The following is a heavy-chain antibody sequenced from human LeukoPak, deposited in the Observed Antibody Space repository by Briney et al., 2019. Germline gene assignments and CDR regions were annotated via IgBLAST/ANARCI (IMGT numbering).Heavy chain of an antibody. V-gene: IGHV3-48*01. D-gene: IGHD3-3*01. J-gene: IGHJ4*02. CDR2: ISSSSTI. CDR1: GFTFSSYS. Sequence: TGGSLRLSCAASGFTFSSYSMNWVRQAPGKGLEWVSYISSSSTIYYADSVKGRFTISRDNAKNSLYLQMNSLRAEDTAVYYCARAGGRRLRFLEWGVDYWGQGTLVTVSS. CDR3: ARAGGRRLRFLEWGVDY.